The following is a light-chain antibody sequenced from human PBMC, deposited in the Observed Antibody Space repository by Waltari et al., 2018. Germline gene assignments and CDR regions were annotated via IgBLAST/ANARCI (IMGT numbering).Light chain of an antibody. J-gene: IGKJ1*01. CDR1: QSVLYTSNNKNY. CDR3: QQYYSPPWT. CDR2: WAF. V-gene: IGKV4-1*01. Sequence: DIVMTQSPYSLAVSLGERATINCNASQSVLYTSNNKNYLAWYQQKPGQHPKLLFYWAFTREAGVPERFSGSGSGTDFTLTISGLQAEDVAVYYCQQYYSPPWTFGQGTQVEIK.